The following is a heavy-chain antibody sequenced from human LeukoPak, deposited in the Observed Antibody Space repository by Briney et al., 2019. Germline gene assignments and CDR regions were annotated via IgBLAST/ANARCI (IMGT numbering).Heavy chain of an antibody. J-gene: IGHJ4*02. CDR2: ISGSGGST. D-gene: IGHD6-13*01. Sequence: GGSLRLSCAASGFTFSSYAMSWVRQAPGKGLEWVSAISGSGGSTYYADSVKGRFTISRDNSKNTLYLQMNSLRAEDTAVYYCAKARIVVGSSWQFDYWGQGTLVTVSS. V-gene: IGHV3-23*01. CDR3: AKARIVVGSSWQFDY. CDR1: GFTFSSYA.